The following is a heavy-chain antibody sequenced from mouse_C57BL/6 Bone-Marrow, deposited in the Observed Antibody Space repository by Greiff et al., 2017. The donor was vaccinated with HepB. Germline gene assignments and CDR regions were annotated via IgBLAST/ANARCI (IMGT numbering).Heavy chain of an antibody. V-gene: IGHV1-39*01. CDR1: GYSFTDYN. J-gene: IGHJ1*03. CDR3: APFYYYGSSPYWYFDV. CDR2: INPNYGTT. Sequence: EVQRVESGPELVKPGASVKISCKASGYSFTDYNMNWVKQSNGKSLEWIGVINPNYGTTSYNQKFKGKATLTVDQSSSTAYMQLNSLTSEDSAVYYCAPFYYYGSSPYWYFDVWGTGTTVTVSS. D-gene: IGHD1-1*01.